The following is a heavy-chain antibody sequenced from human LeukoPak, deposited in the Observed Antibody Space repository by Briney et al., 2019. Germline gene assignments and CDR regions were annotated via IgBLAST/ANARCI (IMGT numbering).Heavy chain of an antibody. Sequence: ASVQVSCKASGYTFPNYGISWVRQAPGQGLEWMGWISGHTGNTNYALEFRGRVTMTTETSTSTAYMELRSLRSDDTGVYYCARALGGSRKNDFWSGYPDYWGQGTLVSVSS. CDR3: ARALGGSRKNDFWSGYPDY. J-gene: IGHJ4*02. V-gene: IGHV1-18*01. CDR1: GYTFPNYG. CDR2: ISGHTGNT. D-gene: IGHD3-3*01.